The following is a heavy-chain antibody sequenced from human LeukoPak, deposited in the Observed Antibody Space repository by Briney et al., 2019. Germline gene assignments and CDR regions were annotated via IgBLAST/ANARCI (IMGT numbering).Heavy chain of an antibody. CDR3: ARAPYYYGSGSSTAPRYGMDV. V-gene: IGHV3-13*01. CDR2: IGTAGDT. D-gene: IGHD3-10*01. Sequence: GGSLRLSCAVSGFTFNTYVMSWVRQATGKGLEWVSAIGTAGDTYYPGSVKGRFTISRENAKNSLYLQMNSLRAEDTAVYYCARAPYYYGSGSSTAPRYGMDVWGQGTTVTVSS. J-gene: IGHJ6*02. CDR1: GFTFNTYV.